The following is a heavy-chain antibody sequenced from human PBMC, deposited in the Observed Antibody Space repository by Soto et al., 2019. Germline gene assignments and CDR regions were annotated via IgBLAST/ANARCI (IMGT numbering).Heavy chain of an antibody. Sequence: EVQLVESGGGLVEPGGSLRLSCAASGFNFINAWMHWVRQAPGKGLEWVGRIKSKTDGGTTDYAAPVKGRLIISRDDSKNTLYLQINSMKMEYTAVYYCSALGVWGQGTKVTVSS. D-gene: IGHD1-26*01. CDR1: GFNFINAW. CDR3: SALGV. CDR2: IKSKTDGGTT. J-gene: IGHJ6*02. V-gene: IGHV3-15*07.